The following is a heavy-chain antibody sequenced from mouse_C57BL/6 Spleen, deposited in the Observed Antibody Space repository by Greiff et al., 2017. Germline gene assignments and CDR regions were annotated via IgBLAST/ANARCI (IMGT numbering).Heavy chain of an antibody. V-gene: IGHV1-4*01. CDR1: GYTFTSYT. CDR3: ARNPYYGYDDAMDY. CDR2: INPSSGYT. Sequence: VKLVESGAELARPGASVKMSCKASGYTFTSYTMHWVKQRPGQGLEWIGYINPSSGYTKYNQKFKDKATLTADKSSSTAYMQLSSLTSEDSAVYYCARNPYYGYDDAMDYWGQGTSVTVSS. D-gene: IGHD2-9*01. J-gene: IGHJ4*01.